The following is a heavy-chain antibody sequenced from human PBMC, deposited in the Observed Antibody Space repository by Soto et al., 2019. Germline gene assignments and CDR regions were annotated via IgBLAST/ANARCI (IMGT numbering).Heavy chain of an antibody. J-gene: IGHJ3*02. Sequence: GGSLRLSCAASGFTFSSYAMRWVRQAPGKGLEWVSAISGSGGSTYYADSVKGRFTISRDNSKNTLYLQMNSLRAEDTAVYYCAKSSIVVVTAITAFDIWGQGTMVTVSS. CDR2: ISGSGGST. D-gene: IGHD2-21*02. CDR3: AKSSIVVVTAITAFDI. V-gene: IGHV3-23*01. CDR1: GFTFSSYA.